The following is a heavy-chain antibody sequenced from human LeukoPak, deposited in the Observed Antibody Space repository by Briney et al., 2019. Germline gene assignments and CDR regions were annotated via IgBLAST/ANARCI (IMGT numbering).Heavy chain of an antibody. CDR3: AREGGIVVVPAAPDY. J-gene: IGHJ4*02. D-gene: IGHD2-2*01. Sequence: GGSLRLSCAASGFTFSSYSMNWVRQAPGKGLEWVSSISSSSSYIYYADSVKGRFPISRDNAKNSLYLQMNSLRAEDTAVYYCAREGGIVVVPAAPDYWGQGTLVTVSS. CDR2: ISSSSSYI. V-gene: IGHV3-21*01. CDR1: GFTFSSYS.